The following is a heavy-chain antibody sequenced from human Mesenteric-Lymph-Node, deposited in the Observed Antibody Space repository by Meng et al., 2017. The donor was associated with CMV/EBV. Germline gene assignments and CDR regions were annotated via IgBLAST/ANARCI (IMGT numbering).Heavy chain of an antibody. Sequence: TLSLTCTVSGGSISSDDYYWSWIRQPPGKGLEWIGYIYYTGSTYYNPSLKSRVTISLDTSKSQFSLKLSSVTAADTAVYYCARGGTSSIGYYYESDYWGQGTLVTVSS. J-gene: IGHJ4*02. CDR3: ARGGTSSIGYYYESDY. CDR1: GGSISSDDYY. D-gene: IGHD3-22*01. CDR2: IYYTGST. V-gene: IGHV4-30-4*01.